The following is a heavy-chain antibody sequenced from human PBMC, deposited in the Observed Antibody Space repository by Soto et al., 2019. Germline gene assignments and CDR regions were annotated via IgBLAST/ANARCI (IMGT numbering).Heavy chain of an antibody. D-gene: IGHD3-10*01. CDR1: GGSFSGYY. V-gene: IGHV4-34*01. Sequence: SETLSLTCAVYGGSFSGYYWSWIRQPPGKGLEWIGEINHSGSTNYNPSLKSRVTISVDTSKNQFSLKLSSVTAADTAVYYCARRGHYYGSGSYYTGLDYYYYYMDVWGKGTTVTVS. CDR2: INHSGST. J-gene: IGHJ6*03. CDR3: ARRGHYYGSGSYYTGLDYYYYYMDV.